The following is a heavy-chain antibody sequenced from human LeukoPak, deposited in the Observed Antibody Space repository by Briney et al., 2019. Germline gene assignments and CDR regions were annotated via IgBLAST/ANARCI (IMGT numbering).Heavy chain of an antibody. Sequence: GGSLRLSCAASGFTFSSYSMNWVRQAPGKGLEWVSSISSSSSYIYYADSVKGRFTISRDNAKNSLYLQMNSLRAEDTAVYYCASLSSSGYYVPDYWGQGTLVTVSS. CDR1: GFTFSSYS. J-gene: IGHJ4*02. CDR3: ASLSSSGYYVPDY. V-gene: IGHV3-21*01. CDR2: ISSSSSYI. D-gene: IGHD3-22*01.